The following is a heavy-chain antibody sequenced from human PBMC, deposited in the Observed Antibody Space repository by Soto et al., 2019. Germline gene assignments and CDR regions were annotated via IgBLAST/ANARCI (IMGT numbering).Heavy chain of an antibody. J-gene: IGHJ4*02. CDR1: GGSFSGYY. D-gene: IGHD3-10*01. V-gene: IGHV4-34*01. CDR2: INHSGST. CDR3: ARARRYYYGSGSYYPFDY. Sequence: QVQLQQWGAGLLKPSETLSLTCAVYGGSFSGYYWSWIRQPPGKGLEWIGEINHSGSTNYNPSLKSRVTISVDTSKNQFSRKLSSVTAADTAVYYCARARRYYYGSGSYYPFDYWGQGTLVTVSS.